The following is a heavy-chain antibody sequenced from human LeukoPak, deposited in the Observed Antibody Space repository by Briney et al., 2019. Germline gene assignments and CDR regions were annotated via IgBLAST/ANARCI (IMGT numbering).Heavy chain of an antibody. J-gene: IGHJ6*02. CDR3: ARAPCFGSCRGLDV. D-gene: IGHD3-10*01. V-gene: IGHV3-64*02. CDR2: ISSNGGRT. Sequence: GGSLRLSCAASGFTFSSYTMDWVRQAPGKGLEYVSAISSNGGRTYYADSVKGRFTISRDNSKNTLYLQMGSLRTEDMAVYYCARAPCFGSCRGLDVWGQGTTVTVSS. CDR1: GFTFSSYT.